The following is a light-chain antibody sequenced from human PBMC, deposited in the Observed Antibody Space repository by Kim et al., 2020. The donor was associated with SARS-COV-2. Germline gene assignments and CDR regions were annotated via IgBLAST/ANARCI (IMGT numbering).Light chain of an antibody. CDR3: QSRDSSSNHVI. J-gene: IGLJ2*01. CDR1: SLRTYY. V-gene: IGLV3-19*01. Sequence: GRTVRITCQGDSLRTYYATWYQQKSGQAPVVVFYGKNKRPSGIPDRFAGSDSGNTASLTVTGAQAEDEADYYCQSRDSSSNHVIFGGGTQLTVL. CDR2: GKN.